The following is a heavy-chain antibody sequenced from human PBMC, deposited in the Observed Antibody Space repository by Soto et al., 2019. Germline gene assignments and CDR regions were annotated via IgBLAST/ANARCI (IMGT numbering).Heavy chain of an antibody. V-gene: IGHV3-23*01. J-gene: IGHJ4*02. Sequence: EVQLLESGGGLVQPGGSLRLSCAASGFTFSSYAMSWVRQAPGEGLEWVSAISGSGGSTYYADSVKGRFTISRDNSKNTLYLQMNSLRAEDTAVYYCAKEPEGSAPVQYYFDYWGQGTLVTVSS. D-gene: IGHD1-26*01. CDR3: AKEPEGSAPVQYYFDY. CDR1: GFTFSSYA. CDR2: ISGSGGST.